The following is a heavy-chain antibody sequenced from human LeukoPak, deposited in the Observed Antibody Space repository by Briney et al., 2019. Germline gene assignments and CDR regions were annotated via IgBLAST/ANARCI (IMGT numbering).Heavy chain of an antibody. V-gene: IGHV1-18*01. Sequence: GASVKVSCKASGYTFTSYGISWVRQAPGQGLEWMGWISAYNGNTNYAQKLQGRVTMTTDTSTSTAYMELRSLRSDDTAVYYCARDLSVLRFLEWSYTMGYWGQGTLVTVSS. CDR1: GYTFTSYG. J-gene: IGHJ4*02. D-gene: IGHD3-3*01. CDR2: ISAYNGNT. CDR3: ARDLSVLRFLEWSYTMGY.